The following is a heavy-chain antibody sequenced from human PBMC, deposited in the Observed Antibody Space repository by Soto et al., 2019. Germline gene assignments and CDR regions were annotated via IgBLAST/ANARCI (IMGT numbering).Heavy chain of an antibody. J-gene: IGHJ4*02. V-gene: IGHV4-4*02. Sequence: QVQLQESGPGLVKPSGTLSLTCGVSGGSIRSNKWWSWVRQPPGKGLEWIGEIYHSGSTNYNPSLKSXXTXSXXKSKIQFSLKLNSVTAADTAVYYCARWGDWMQQVLWGQGTLVTVSS. CDR2: IYHSGST. CDR3: ARWGDWMQQVL. D-gene: IGHD5-18*01. CDR1: GGSIRSNKW.